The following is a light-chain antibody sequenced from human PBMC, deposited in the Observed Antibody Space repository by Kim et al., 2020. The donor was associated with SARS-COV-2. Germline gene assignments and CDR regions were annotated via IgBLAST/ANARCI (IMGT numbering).Light chain of an antibody. J-gene: IGKJ2*01. Sequence: GSPGERATRSCRASQSVSSNLAWYQQKPGQAPRLLIYGASTRATGIPARFSGSGSGTEFTLTISSLQSEDFAVYYCQQYNNWPYTFGQGTKLEI. CDR3: QQYNNWPYT. V-gene: IGKV3-15*01. CDR1: QSVSSN. CDR2: GAS.